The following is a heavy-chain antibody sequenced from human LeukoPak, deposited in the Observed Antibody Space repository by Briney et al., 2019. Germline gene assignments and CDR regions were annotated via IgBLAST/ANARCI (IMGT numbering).Heavy chain of an antibody. D-gene: IGHD2-2*01. CDR3: ARADCSSSSCYELDY. CDR2: ISSSGRTI. Sequence: GGSLRLSCAASGFTFSSYEMNWVRQAPGKGLEWVSYISSSGRTIYYADSVKGRFTISRTNAKNSLYLQMNILRAEHTAVYYCARADCSSSSCYELDYWGQGTLVTVSS. J-gene: IGHJ4*02. V-gene: IGHV3-48*03. CDR1: GFTFSSYE.